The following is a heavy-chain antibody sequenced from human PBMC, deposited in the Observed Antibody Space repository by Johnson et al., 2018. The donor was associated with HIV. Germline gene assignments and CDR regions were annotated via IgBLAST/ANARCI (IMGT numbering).Heavy chain of an antibody. Sequence: VQLVESGGVVVQPGGSLRLSCAASGFKFDDYGMNWVRQTPGKGLECVSGINWNGGSTAYADSVKGRFTISRDNAKNSLYLQMNSLRAEDPALYYCAREIVYCSGGACSYAFDIWGQGTMVTVSS. CDR1: GFKFDDYG. CDR2: INWNGGST. V-gene: IGHV3-20*04. D-gene: IGHD2-15*01. J-gene: IGHJ3*02. CDR3: AREIVYCSGGACSYAFDI.